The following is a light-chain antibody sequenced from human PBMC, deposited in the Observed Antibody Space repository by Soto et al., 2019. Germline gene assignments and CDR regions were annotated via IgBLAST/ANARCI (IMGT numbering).Light chain of an antibody. J-gene: IGKJ5*01. CDR1: ESVSRN. CDR2: DAS. CDR3: QQYNSWPPIT. V-gene: IGKV3-15*01. Sequence: EIVLTQSPGILSLSPGERATLSCRASESVSRNLAWYQQKPGQAPRLLIYDASTRATGIPDRFSGGGSGTEFTLTISSLQSEDFVVYYCQQYNSWPPITFGQGTRLEIK.